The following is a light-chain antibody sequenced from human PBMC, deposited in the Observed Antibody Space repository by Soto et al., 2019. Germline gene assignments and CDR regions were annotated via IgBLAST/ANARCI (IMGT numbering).Light chain of an antibody. Sequence: QSVLTQPASASGSPGQSITISCTGTSSDVGGYNYVSWYQQHPVKAPKLMIYDVTNRPSGVSDRFSGSKSGNTASLTISGLQAEDEADYYCSSYPSSSTPYVFGTGTKVTVL. J-gene: IGLJ1*01. V-gene: IGLV2-14*01. CDR1: SSDVGGYNY. CDR2: DVT. CDR3: SSYPSSSTPYV.